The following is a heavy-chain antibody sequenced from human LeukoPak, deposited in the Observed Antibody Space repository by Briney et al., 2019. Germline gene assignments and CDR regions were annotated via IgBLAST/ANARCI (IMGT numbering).Heavy chain of an antibody. CDR1: GFTFNSYA. J-gene: IGHJ6*02. Sequence: PGGSLRLSCAASGFTFNSYAMSWVRQAPGKGLEWVANIKQDGSEKYYVDSVKGRFTISRDNAKNSLYLQMNSLRAEDTAVYYCARDEYSSSWGRYYYYYYGMDVWGQGTTVTVSS. CDR2: IKQDGSEK. V-gene: IGHV3-7*01. CDR3: ARDEYSSSWGRYYYYYYGMDV. D-gene: IGHD6-13*01.